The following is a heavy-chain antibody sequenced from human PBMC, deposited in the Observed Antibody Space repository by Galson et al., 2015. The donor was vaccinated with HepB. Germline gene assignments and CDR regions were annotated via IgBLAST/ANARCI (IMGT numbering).Heavy chain of an antibody. D-gene: IGHD5-12*01. Sequence: SLRLSCAASGFTFSSYAMSWVRQGPGQGLEWVAAISSSSGYIYYADSVKGRFTISRDNAKNSLYLQMNSLRAEDTAVYYCARPLPVCDSCYGEFYYYGMDVWGQGTTVTVSS. CDR2: ISSSSGYI. J-gene: IGHJ6*02. V-gene: IGHV3-21*01. CDR1: GFTFSSYA. CDR3: ARPLPVCDSCYGEFYYYGMDV.